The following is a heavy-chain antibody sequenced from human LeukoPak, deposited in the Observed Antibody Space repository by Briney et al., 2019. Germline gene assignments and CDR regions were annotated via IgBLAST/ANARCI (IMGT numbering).Heavy chain of an antibody. J-gene: IGHJ4*02. CDR2: INPNSGGT. V-gene: IGHV1-2*02. CDR3: ARGITGTTPYYFDY. CDR1: GYTFTGYY. Sequence: ASVKVSCKASGYTFTGYYMHWVRQAPGQGLEWMGWINPNSGGTNYAQKFQGRVTMTRDTSISTAYMELSRRRSDDTAVYYCARGITGTTPYYFDYWGQGTLVTVSS. D-gene: IGHD1-7*01.